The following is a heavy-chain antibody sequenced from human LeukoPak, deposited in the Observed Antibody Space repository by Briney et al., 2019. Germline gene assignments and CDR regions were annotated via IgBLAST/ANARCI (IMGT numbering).Heavy chain of an antibody. CDR2: IKQDGSER. V-gene: IGHV3-7*01. CDR1: GFTFSSYW. CDR3: ARTPPNYSGDASDI. J-gene: IGHJ3*02. D-gene: IGHD5-24*01. Sequence: SGGSLRLSCAASGFTFSSYWMSWVRQAPGKGLEWVANIKQDGSERYVDSVKGRFTLSRDNAKNSLYLQMNSLRAEDTAVHYCARTPPNYSGDASDIWGQGTMVTVSS.